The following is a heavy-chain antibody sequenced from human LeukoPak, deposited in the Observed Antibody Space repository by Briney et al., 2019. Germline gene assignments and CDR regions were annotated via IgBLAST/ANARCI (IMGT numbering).Heavy chain of an antibody. V-gene: IGHV4-31*03. D-gene: IGHD3-22*01. CDR3: ARGHYDSSGYFPYYFEY. CDR2: IYSSGST. Sequence: PSETLSLTCSVSCDTINSGGYFWTWIRQLPGKGLEWIGYIYSSGSTFYNPSINSRVIISLETSKNQFSLVLHSVTAADTAVYYCARGHYDSSGYFPYYFEYWGQGTLVTVSS. CDR1: CDTINSGGYF. J-gene: IGHJ4*02.